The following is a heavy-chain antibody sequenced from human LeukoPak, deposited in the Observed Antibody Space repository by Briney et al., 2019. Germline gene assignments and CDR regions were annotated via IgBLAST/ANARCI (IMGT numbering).Heavy chain of an antibody. Sequence: ASVKVSCKASGYAFTSYGISWVRQAPGQGLEWMGWISAYNGNTNYAQKLQGRVTMTTDTSTSTAYMELRSLRSDDTAVYYCARDRGPSGYYPFDYWGQGTLVTVSS. CDR3: ARDRGPSGYYPFDY. D-gene: IGHD3-22*01. J-gene: IGHJ4*02. CDR1: GYAFTSYG. CDR2: ISAYNGNT. V-gene: IGHV1-18*01.